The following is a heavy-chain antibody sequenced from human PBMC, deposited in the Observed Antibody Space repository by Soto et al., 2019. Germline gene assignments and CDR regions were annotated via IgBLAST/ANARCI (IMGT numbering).Heavy chain of an antibody. CDR2: INTGTDNT. Sequence: QVQLVQSGAEVKRPGASVKVSCTASGYTFTYHIVHWIRQAPGQRLEWMGWINTGTDNTKYSQKFQGRVTITRDTSASTAYMELSSLRSEDTAVYYCVRQVGLGTIDYWGQGTLVTVPS. CDR3: VRQVGLGTIDY. CDR1: GYTFTYHI. J-gene: IGHJ4*02. V-gene: IGHV1-3*04. D-gene: IGHD7-27*01.